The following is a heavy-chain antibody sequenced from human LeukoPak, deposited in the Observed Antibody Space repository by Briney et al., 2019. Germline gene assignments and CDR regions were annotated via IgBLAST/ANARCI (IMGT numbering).Heavy chain of an antibody. CDR1: GGSISSYY. Sequence: PSENLSLICTISGGSISSYYWTWIRQPAGKGLEWIGRIYASGSTNYNPSLKSRVTLALDASKNQFSLKLSSVTAADTAVYYCAREAVYYGSGSLDYWGQGTLVTVSS. CDR2: IYASGST. J-gene: IGHJ4*02. V-gene: IGHV4-4*07. CDR3: AREAVYYGSGSLDY. D-gene: IGHD3-10*01.